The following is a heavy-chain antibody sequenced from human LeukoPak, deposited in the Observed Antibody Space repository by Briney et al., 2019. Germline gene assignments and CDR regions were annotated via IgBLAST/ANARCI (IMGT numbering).Heavy chain of an antibody. CDR1: GGTFSSYA. D-gene: IGHD5-18*01. V-gene: IGHV1-69*04. Sequence: ASVKVSCKASGGTFSSYAISWVRQAPGQGLEWMGRIIPILGIANYTQKFQGRVTITADKSTGTAYMELSSLRSEDTAVYYCATVDTAMVNPLYYFDYWGQGTLVTVSS. CDR3: ATVDTAMVNPLYYFDY. J-gene: IGHJ4*02. CDR2: IIPILGIA.